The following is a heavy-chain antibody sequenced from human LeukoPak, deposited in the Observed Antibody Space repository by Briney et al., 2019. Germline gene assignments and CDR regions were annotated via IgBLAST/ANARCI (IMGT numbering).Heavy chain of an antibody. CDR3: ARDKNHGDSYFAY. Sequence: GGSLRLSCAASGFTFSTYWMSWVRQAPGKGLEWVANIKHDGNEKYYVDSVKGRFTISKDNAKNSLYLQMNSLRAEDTAVYYCARDKNHGDSYFAYWGQGILVTVSS. V-gene: IGHV3-7*01. CDR1: GFTFSTYW. CDR2: IKHDGNEK. J-gene: IGHJ4*02. D-gene: IGHD4-17*01.